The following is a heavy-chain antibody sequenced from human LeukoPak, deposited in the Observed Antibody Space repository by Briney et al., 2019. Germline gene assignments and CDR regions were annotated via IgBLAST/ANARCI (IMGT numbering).Heavy chain of an antibody. CDR1: GFTFSRYG. CDR2: IRYDGSDK. CDR3: AKIGAVAGHFDY. J-gene: IGHJ4*02. V-gene: IGHV3-30*02. Sequence: PGGSLRLSCAASGFTFSRYGMHWVRQAPGKGLEWVAFIRYDGSDKSYADSVKGRFTISRDNSKNTLYLQMNSLRAEDTAMYCCAKIGAVAGHFDYWGQGTLVTVSS. D-gene: IGHD6-19*01.